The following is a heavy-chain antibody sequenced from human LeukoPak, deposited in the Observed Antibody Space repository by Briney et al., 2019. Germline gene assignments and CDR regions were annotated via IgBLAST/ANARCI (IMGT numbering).Heavy chain of an antibody. Sequence: PGGSLRVSCAASGFTFSTYAMHLVPQAPGKGLDWVALISYDGSNKYYADSVKGRFTISRDNSKNTLYLQMNSLRPEDTAVYYCARENWVRYCSDGSCYGFDHWGQGALVTVSS. CDR1: GFTFSTYA. J-gene: IGHJ4*02. D-gene: IGHD2-15*01. V-gene: IGHV3-30-3*01. CDR3: ARENWVRYCSDGSCYGFDH. CDR2: ISYDGSNK.